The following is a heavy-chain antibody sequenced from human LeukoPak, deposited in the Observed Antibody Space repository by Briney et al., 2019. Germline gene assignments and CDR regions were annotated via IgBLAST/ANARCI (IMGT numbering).Heavy chain of an antibody. CDR1: GGSISSGSYY. D-gene: IGHD2/OR15-2a*01. V-gene: IGHV4-61*02. J-gene: IGHJ3*02. CDR2: IYTSGST. Sequence: NPSQTLSLTSTVSGGSISSGSYYWSWIRQPAGKGPEWIGRIYTSGSTNHNPSLKSRVTISVDTSKNQFSLKLSSVTAADTAVYYCASNRSPRSKLDAFDIWGQGTMVTVSS. CDR3: ASNRSPRSKLDAFDI.